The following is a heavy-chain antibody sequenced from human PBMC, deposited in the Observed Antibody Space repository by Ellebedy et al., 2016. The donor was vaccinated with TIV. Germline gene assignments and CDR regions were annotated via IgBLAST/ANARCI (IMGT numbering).Heavy chain of an antibody. V-gene: IGHV3-53*01. Sequence: GGSLRLSXAASGFTVSSNYMSWVRQAPGKGLEWVSVIYSGGSTYYADSVKGRFTISRDNSKNTLYLQMNSLRAEDTAVYYCARGLAARQIYYFDYWGQGTLVTVSS. D-gene: IGHD6-13*01. J-gene: IGHJ4*02. CDR3: ARGLAARQIYYFDY. CDR2: IYSGGST. CDR1: GFTVSSNY.